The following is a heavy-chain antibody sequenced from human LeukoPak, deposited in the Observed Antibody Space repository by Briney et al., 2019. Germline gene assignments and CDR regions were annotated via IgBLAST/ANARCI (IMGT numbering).Heavy chain of an antibody. V-gene: IGHV1-46*01. D-gene: IGHD3-16*01. J-gene: IGHJ4*02. CDR2: IDPRGGNT. CDR1: GGTFSSYA. CDR3: VREEVGGTFDY. Sequence: GASVKVSYKASGGTFSSYAISWVRRAPGQGLEWMGIIDPRGGNTDYAQTFQGRVSATRDSSTSTVYMELSGLRSEDTAVYYCVREEVGGTFDYWGQGTLVTVSS.